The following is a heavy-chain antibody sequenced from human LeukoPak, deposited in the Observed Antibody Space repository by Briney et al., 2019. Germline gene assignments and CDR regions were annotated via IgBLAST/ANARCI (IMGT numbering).Heavy chain of an antibody. CDR3: AREGSSRYCSSTSCWNWFDP. D-gene: IGHD2-2*01. V-gene: IGHV3-7*01. CDR1: GFTFSSYW. J-gene: IGHJ5*02. Sequence: GGSLRLSCAASGFTFSSYWMSWVRQAPGKGLEWVANIKQDGSEKYYVDSVKGRFTISRDNAKNSLYLQMNSLRAEDTAVYYCAREGSSRYCSSTSCWNWFDPWGQGTLVTVSS. CDR2: IKQDGSEK.